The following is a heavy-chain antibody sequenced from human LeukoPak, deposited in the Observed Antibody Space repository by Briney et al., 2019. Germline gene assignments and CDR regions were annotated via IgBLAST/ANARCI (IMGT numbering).Heavy chain of an antibody. J-gene: IGHJ4*02. V-gene: IGHV3-30-3*01. CDR2: ISYDGSNK. CDR1: GFTFSSYA. D-gene: IGHD6-19*01. CDR3: ARAGSSGWYSFDY. Sequence: PGGSLRLSCAASGFTFSSYAMHWVRQAPGKGLEWVALISYDGSNKYYADSVKGRFTISRDNSKNTLYLQMNSLRAEDTAVYYCARAGSSGWYSFDYWGQGTLVTVSP.